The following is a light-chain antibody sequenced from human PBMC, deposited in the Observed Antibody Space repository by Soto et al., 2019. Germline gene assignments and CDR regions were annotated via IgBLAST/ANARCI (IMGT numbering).Light chain of an antibody. J-gene: IGKJ1*01. V-gene: IGKV3-20*01. CDR2: GAS. Sequence: EDGFTQSPGTVSLSTGETATLSCRASQTVNSDYLAWFQQRPGQAPRLLIYGASSRATGTPDRFSGSGSGTDFTLTINRLEPEDFALYYCQQYGSSPPTFGQGTKVDI. CDR1: QTVNSDY. CDR3: QQYGSSPPT.